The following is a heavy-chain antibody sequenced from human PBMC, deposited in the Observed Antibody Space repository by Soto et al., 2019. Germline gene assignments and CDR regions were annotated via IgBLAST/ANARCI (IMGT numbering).Heavy chain of an antibody. CDR2: IKTTSDGGTI. CDR3: IRDPYGST. CDR1: GFTFSTAW. V-gene: IGHV3-15*01. Sequence: EVQLVASGGGLVKPGESLRLSCAASGFTFSTAWMTWVRQAPGRGLEWVARIKTTSDGGTIHYAAPVKGRFIISRDDSKDTLFLQMNSLKIEDTALYYCIRDPYGSTWGQGTLVTVSS. D-gene: IGHD3-10*01. J-gene: IGHJ5*02.